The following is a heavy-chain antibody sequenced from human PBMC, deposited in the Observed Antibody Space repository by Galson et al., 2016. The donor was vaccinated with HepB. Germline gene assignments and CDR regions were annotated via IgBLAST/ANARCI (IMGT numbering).Heavy chain of an antibody. J-gene: IGHJ6*03. CDR1: RGSISFGGYS. Sequence: TLSLTCTVSRGSISFGGYSWSWIRQPPGKGLEWIGYIYHSGTAHYNPSLRSRVTISVDKSNNQFSLNLNSVTAADTAVYYCARMNTVHYYYYMDGWGKGTTVTVTS. D-gene: IGHD4-11*01. V-gene: IGHV4-30-2*01. CDR3: ARMNTVHYYYYMDG. CDR2: IYHSGTA.